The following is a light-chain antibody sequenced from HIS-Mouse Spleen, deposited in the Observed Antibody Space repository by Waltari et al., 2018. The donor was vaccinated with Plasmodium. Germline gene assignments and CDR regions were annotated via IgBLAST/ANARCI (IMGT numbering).Light chain of an antibody. CDR3: YSTDSSGNHRV. CDR1: AFPKTC. V-gene: IGLV3-10*01. J-gene: IGLJ3*02. CDR2: EDS. Sequence: SYELTPPPSVSVSPGQTARLTCPRDAFPKTCAYWYQQKSGQAPVLVIYEDSKRPSGIPERFSGSSSGTMATLTIRGAQVEDEADYYCYSTDSSGNHRVFGGGTKLTVL.